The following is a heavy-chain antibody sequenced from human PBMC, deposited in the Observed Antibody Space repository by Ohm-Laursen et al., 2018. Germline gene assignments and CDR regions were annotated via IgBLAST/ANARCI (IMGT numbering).Heavy chain of an antibody. J-gene: IGHJ4*02. D-gene: IGHD3-10*01. CDR3: AREYYASGRRDFDY. CDR1: GFTFSTYW. V-gene: IGHV3-74*01. Sequence: SLRLSCSASGFTFSTYWMHWVRQAPGKGLMWVSRINTDGSSTTYADSVKGRFTISRDNAKNTLYLQMNSLRAEDTAVYYYAREYYASGRRDFDYWGQGTLVTVSS. CDR2: INTDGSST.